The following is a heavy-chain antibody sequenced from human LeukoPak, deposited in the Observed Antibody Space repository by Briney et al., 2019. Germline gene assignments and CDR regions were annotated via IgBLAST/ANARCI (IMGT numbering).Heavy chain of an antibody. Sequence: SVKVSCKASGGTFSGYAISWVRQAPGQGLEWMGRIIPILGIANYAQKFQGRVTITADKSTSTAYMELSSLRSEDTAVYYCARLTLWSTDAFDIWGQGTMVTVSS. CDR1: GGTFSGYA. D-gene: IGHD2-21*01. CDR2: IIPILGIA. J-gene: IGHJ3*02. CDR3: ARLTLWSTDAFDI. V-gene: IGHV1-69*04.